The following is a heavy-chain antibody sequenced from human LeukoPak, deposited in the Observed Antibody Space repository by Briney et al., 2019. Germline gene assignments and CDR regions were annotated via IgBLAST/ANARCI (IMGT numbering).Heavy chain of an antibody. CDR3: ASFAELPYAFDI. CDR1: GGSFSGYY. D-gene: IGHD1-26*01. J-gene: IGHJ3*02. Sequence: SETLSLTCAVYGGSFSGYYWSWIRQPPGKGLEWIGEINHSGSTNYNPSLKSRVTISVDTSKNQFSLKLSSVTAADTAVYYCASFAELPYAFDIWGQGTMVTVSS. V-gene: IGHV4-34*01. CDR2: INHSGST.